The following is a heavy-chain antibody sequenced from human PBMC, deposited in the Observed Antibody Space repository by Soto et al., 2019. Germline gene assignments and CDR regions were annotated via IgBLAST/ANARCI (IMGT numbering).Heavy chain of an antibody. CDR3: ARHVKIFGVYYYYYYGMDV. J-gene: IGHJ6*02. CDR2: IYPGDSDT. V-gene: IGHV5-51*01. Sequence: PGESLKISCKGSGYSFTSYWIGWVRQMPGKGLEWMGIIYPGDSDTRYSPSFQGQVTISADKSISTAYLQWSSLKASDTAMYYCARHVKIFGVYYYYYYGMDVWGQGTTVTVSS. CDR1: GYSFTSYW. D-gene: IGHD3-3*01.